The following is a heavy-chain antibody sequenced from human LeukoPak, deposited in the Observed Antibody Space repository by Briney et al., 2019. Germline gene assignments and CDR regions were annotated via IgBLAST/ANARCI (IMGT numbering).Heavy chain of an antibody. CDR1: GGSISSSSYY. D-gene: IGHD6-13*01. CDR3: ARTATSGYSSSRDDY. CDR2: IYYSGST. J-gene: IGHJ4*02. V-gene: IGHV4-39*01. Sequence: PSETLSLTCTVSGGSISSSSYYWGWIRQPPGKGLEWIGSIYYSGSTYYNPSLKSRVPISVDTSKNQFSLKLSSVTAADTAVYYCARTATSGYSSSRDDYWGQGTLVTVSS.